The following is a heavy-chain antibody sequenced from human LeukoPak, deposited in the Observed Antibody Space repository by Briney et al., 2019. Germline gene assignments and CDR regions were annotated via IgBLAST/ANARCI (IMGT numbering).Heavy chain of an antibody. D-gene: IGHD6-13*01. Sequence: SETLSLTCAVYGGSFSGYYWSWIRQPPGKGLEWIGEINHSGSTNYNPSLKSRVTISVDTSKNQFSLKLSSVTAADTAVYYCARMYSSSWYVFGYWGQGTLVTVSS. CDR1: GGSFSGYY. J-gene: IGHJ4*02. CDR2: INHSGST. CDR3: ARMYSSSWYVFGY. V-gene: IGHV4-34*01.